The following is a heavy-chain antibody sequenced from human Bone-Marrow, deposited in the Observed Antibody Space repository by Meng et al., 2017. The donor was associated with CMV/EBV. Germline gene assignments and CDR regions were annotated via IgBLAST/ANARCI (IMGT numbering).Heavy chain of an antibody. D-gene: IGHD6-19*01. Sequence: ASVKVSCKASGYTFTSYGISWVRQAPGQGLEWMGWISAYNGKTNYAQKFQGRVTMTTDKSTSTAYMELRSLRSDDTAVYYCASYSSGWPWCYYYGMDVWGQGTTVTVSS. CDR1: GYTFTSYG. V-gene: IGHV1-18*01. CDR2: ISAYNGKT. J-gene: IGHJ6*02. CDR3: ASYSSGWPWCYYYGMDV.